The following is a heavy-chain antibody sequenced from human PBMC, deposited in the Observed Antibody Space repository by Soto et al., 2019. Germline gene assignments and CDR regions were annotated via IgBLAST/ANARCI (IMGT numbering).Heavy chain of an antibody. CDR2: IIPIFGTT. CDR1: GDIFSGYS. CDR3: ARDLGSGYDPGDY. J-gene: IGHJ4*02. V-gene: IGHV1-69*14. Sequence: QVQLXXXXAEVKKPGSSVKVSCKTSGDIFSGYSISWVRQAPGQGLEWMGGIIPIFGTTNYAQRFHGRVTITADKSTRTVYMELYSLKSEDTAVYYCARDLGSGYDPGDYWGQGTLVTVSS. D-gene: IGHD5-12*01.